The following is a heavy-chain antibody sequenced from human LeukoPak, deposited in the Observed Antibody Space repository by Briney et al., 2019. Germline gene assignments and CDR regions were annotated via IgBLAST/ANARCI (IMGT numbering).Heavy chain of an antibody. J-gene: IGHJ6*02. CDR1: GFTFSSYS. CDR3: ARDIVVATGYGMDV. V-gene: IGHV3-21*01. CDR2: ISSSSSYI. Sequence: PGGSLRLSCAASGFTFSSYSMNWVRQAPGKGPEWVSSISSSSSYIYYADSVKGRFTISRDNAKNSLYLQMNSLRAEDTAVYYCARDIVVATGYGMDVWGQGTTVTVSS. D-gene: IGHD5-12*01.